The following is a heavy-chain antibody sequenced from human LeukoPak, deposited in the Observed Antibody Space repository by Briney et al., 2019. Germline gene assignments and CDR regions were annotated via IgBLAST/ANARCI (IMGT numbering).Heavy chain of an antibody. D-gene: IGHD4-17*01. CDR2: ISWNSGSI. CDR3: AKINKPTVTTEDGDY. J-gene: IGHJ4*02. Sequence: PGGSLRLSCAASGFTFDDYAMHWVRQAPGKGLEWVSGISWNSGSIGYADSVKGRFTISRDNAKNSLYLQMNSLRAEDTAVYYCAKINKPTVTTEDGDYWGQGTLVTVSS. CDR1: GFTFDDYA. V-gene: IGHV3-9*01.